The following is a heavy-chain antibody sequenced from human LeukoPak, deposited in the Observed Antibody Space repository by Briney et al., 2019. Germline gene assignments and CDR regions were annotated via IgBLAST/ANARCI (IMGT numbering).Heavy chain of an antibody. CDR3: AKDVSGGWFGELEANWFDP. CDR1: GFTFSSYG. CDR2: IRYDGSNK. Sequence: PGGSLRLSCAASGFTFSSYGMHWVRQAPGKGLEWVAFIRYDGSNKYYADSVKGRFTISRDNSKNTLYLQMNSLRAEDTAVYYCAKDVSGGWFGELEANWFDPWGQGTLVTVSS. D-gene: IGHD3-10*01. J-gene: IGHJ5*02. V-gene: IGHV3-30*02.